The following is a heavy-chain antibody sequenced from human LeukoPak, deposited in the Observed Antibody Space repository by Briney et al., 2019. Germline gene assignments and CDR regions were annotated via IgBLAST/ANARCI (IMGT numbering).Heavy chain of an antibody. CDR1: GGTFSSYA. CDR3: ARVGRLYYDSSGYYFDY. CDR2: IIPILGTA. Sequence: SVKVSCKASGGTFSSYAISWVRQAPGQGLEWMGGIIPILGTANYAQKFQGRVTITADESTSTAYMELSSLRSEDTAVYYCARVGRLYYDSSGYYFDYWGQGTLVTVSS. V-gene: IGHV1-69*01. J-gene: IGHJ4*02. D-gene: IGHD3-22*01.